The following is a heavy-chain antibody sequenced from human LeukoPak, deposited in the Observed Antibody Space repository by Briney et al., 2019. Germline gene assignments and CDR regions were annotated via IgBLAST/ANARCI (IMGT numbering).Heavy chain of an antibody. CDR2: VDHTGST. Sequence: TSETLSLTCSVSDDPITMYYWTWIRQPPGKGLEWIGYVDHTGSTNFNPSLNGRVSISRDTTKNLFSLRLRSVTAADTAVYFCARGRVSSSTWYSTYYYYFYMDVWGKGTTVTVSS. J-gene: IGHJ6*03. D-gene: IGHD1-1*01. CDR3: ARGRVSSSTWYSTYYYYFYMDV. CDR1: DDPITMYY. V-gene: IGHV4-59*01.